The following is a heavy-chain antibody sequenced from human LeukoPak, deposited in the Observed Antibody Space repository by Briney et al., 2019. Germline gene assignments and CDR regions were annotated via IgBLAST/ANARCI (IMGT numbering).Heavy chain of an antibody. Sequence: GGSLRLSCAASGFTFSSYGMHWVRQAPGKGLEWVAVIWYDGSNKYYADSVKGRFTISRDNAKKSLYLQMNSLRAEDTAVYYCASGYSSSWATFDYWGQGTLVTVSS. V-gene: IGHV3-33*03. D-gene: IGHD6-13*01. J-gene: IGHJ4*02. CDR3: ASGYSSSWATFDY. CDR1: GFTFSSYG. CDR2: IWYDGSNK.